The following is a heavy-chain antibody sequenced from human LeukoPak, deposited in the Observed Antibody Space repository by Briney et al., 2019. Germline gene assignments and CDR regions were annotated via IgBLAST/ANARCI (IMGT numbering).Heavy chain of an antibody. J-gene: IGHJ4*02. V-gene: IGHV4-34*01. D-gene: IGHD3-10*01. CDR2: SKHSGGT. CDR1: GGSFSGYY. CDR3: ARGQWEVRGIIITHFDY. Sequence: SETLSLTCAVDGGSFSGYYWSWIRQPPGKGLEWIGESKHSGGTSYNPSLKSRVTISVDTSKTQFSLKLSSVTAADTAVYYCARGQWEVRGIIITHFDYWGQGTLVTVSS.